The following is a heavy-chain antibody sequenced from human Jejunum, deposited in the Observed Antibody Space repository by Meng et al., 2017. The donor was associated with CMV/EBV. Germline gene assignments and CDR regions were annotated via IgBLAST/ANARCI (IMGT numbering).Heavy chain of an antibody. Sequence: VQVQESCPGLVTPSQPLSLTCTVSGCSISSGGYYWSWIRQHPGKGLEWIGYIHDSGSTYYNPSLKSRVTISADTSKNQFSLKLSSVTAADTAVYYCARASYGSGSPLGESWFDPWGQGTLVTVSS. V-gene: IGHV4-31*03. CDR2: IHDSGST. D-gene: IGHD3-10*01. CDR3: ARASYGSGSPLGESWFDP. J-gene: IGHJ5*02. CDR1: GCSISSGGYY.